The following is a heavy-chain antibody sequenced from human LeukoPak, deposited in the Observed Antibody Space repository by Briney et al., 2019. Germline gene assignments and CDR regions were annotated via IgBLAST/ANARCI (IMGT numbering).Heavy chain of an antibody. V-gene: IGHV1-8*01. CDR2: MNPNSGNT. D-gene: IGHD3-22*01. CDR1: GYTFTSYD. Sequence: ASVKVSCKASGYTFTSYDINWVRQATGQGLEWMGWMNPNSGNTGYAQKFQGRVTMTRNTSISTAYMELSSLRSEDTAVYYCARGHWIYYDSSGYYPDYWGQGILVTVSS. CDR3: ARGHWIYYDSSGYYPDY. J-gene: IGHJ4*02.